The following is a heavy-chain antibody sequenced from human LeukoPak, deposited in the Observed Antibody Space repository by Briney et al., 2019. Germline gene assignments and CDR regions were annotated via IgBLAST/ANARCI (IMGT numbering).Heavy chain of an antibody. Sequence: PGGSLRLSCAASGFTFSSYSMTWVRQAPGKGLEWVSYISSSSSTIYYADSVKGRFTISRDNAKNSLYLQMNSLRDEDTAVYYCARRDVDTAMVPRDYYYGMDVWGQGTTVTVSS. CDR2: ISSSSSTI. D-gene: IGHD5-18*01. CDR1: GFTFSSYS. V-gene: IGHV3-48*02. J-gene: IGHJ6*02. CDR3: ARRDVDTAMVPRDYYYGMDV.